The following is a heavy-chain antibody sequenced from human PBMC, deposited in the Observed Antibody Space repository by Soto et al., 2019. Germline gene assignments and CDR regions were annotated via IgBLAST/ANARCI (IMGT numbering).Heavy chain of an antibody. Sequence: SETLSLTCTVSGGSISSSSYYWGWIRQPPGKGLEWIGSIYYSGSTYYNPSLKSRVTISVDTSKNQFSLKLSSVTAADTAVYYCARHSDEDFWSGYPTGLFDPWGQGTLVTVSS. CDR2: IYYSGST. V-gene: IGHV4-39*01. J-gene: IGHJ5*02. D-gene: IGHD3-3*01. CDR1: GGSISSSSYY. CDR3: ARHSDEDFWSGYPTGLFDP.